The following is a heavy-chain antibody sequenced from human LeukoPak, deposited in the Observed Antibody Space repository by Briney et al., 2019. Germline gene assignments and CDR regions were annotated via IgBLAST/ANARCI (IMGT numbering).Heavy chain of an antibody. CDR3: ARAQGPNYDFWSGYYNRMDV. J-gene: IGHJ6*02. Sequence: PGGSLRLSCAASGLTFNRYAMHWVRQAPGKGLEWVAVISYDGSNKYYAGSVKGRFTISRDNSKNTLYLQMNSLRAEDTAVYYCARAQGPNYDFWSGYYNRMDVWGQGTTVTVSS. CDR1: GLTFNRYA. V-gene: IGHV3-30*04. D-gene: IGHD3-3*01. CDR2: ISYDGSNK.